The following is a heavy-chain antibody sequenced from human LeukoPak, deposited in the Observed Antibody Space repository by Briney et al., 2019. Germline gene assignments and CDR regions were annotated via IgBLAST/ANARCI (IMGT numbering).Heavy chain of an antibody. Sequence: SETLSLTCAVYGGSFSGYYWSWIRQHPGKGLEWIGYIYYSGSTYYNPSLKSRVTISVDTSKNQFSLKLSSVTAADTAVYYCARDNTYYYYCGMDVWGQGTTVTVSS. CDR3: ARDNTYYYYCGMDV. J-gene: IGHJ6*02. CDR2: IYYSGST. V-gene: IGHV4-31*11. CDR1: GGSFSGYY. D-gene: IGHD2-2*02.